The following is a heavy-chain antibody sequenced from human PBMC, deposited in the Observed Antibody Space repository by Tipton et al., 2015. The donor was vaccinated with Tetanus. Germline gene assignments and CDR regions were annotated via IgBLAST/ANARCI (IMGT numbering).Heavy chain of an antibody. Sequence: TLSLTCTVSGVSMIDSYWNWIRQPAGKGLEWIGRIYQTGTTYYNPSLKGRVTISMDRSNTQFSLRLDSLTAADTAVYYCARAAGFLGLTHDFWGRGTLVSVSS. CDR3: ARAAGFLGLTHDF. D-gene: IGHD2/OR15-2a*01. CDR2: IYQTGTT. V-gene: IGHV4-4*07. CDR1: GVSMIDSY. J-gene: IGHJ4*02.